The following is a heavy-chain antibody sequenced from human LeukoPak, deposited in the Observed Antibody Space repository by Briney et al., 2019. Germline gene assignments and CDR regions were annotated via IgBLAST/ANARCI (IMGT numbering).Heavy chain of an antibody. J-gene: IGHJ4*02. CDR1: GFTFSSYG. V-gene: IGHV3-33*01. D-gene: IGHD1-26*01. Sequence: TGRSLRLSCAASGFTFSSYGMHWVRQAPGKGLEWVAVIWYDGSNKYYADSVKGRFTISRDNSKNTLYLQINSLRAEDTAVYYCARDREWELPDYWGQGTLVTVSS. CDR3: ARDREWELPDY. CDR2: IWYDGSNK.